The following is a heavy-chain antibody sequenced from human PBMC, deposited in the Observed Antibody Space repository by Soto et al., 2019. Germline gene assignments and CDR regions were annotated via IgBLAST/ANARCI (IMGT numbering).Heavy chain of an antibody. CDR2: IVPIVDTS. Sequence: QVQLVQSGAEVRQPASSVKVSCKTSGGTFSSYAISWVRQAPGQGLEWMGGIVPIVDTSTYAQKFQGRVTITADESTRTVYVELSSLRSDDTAVYYCVRVVAIPGYPDNWGQGTLATVSS. J-gene: IGHJ4*02. CDR3: VRVVAIPGYPDN. V-gene: IGHV1-69*12. CDR1: GGTFSSYA. D-gene: IGHD5-12*01.